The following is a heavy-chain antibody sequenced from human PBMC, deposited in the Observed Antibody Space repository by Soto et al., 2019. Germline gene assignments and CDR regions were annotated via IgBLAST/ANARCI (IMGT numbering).Heavy chain of an antibody. CDR3: AHPRGYGVFDAYDI. D-gene: IGHD4-17*01. Sequence: GGSLRLSCVASGFTFSTYAMSCVRQAPGKGLEWVSALSPSGGETYYADSVKGRFTISRDNSMNALYLQMNSLGVEDTAVYYCAHPRGYGVFDAYDIWGQGTMVTVS. CDR2: LSPSGGET. V-gene: IGHV3-23*01. CDR1: GFTFSTYA. J-gene: IGHJ3*02.